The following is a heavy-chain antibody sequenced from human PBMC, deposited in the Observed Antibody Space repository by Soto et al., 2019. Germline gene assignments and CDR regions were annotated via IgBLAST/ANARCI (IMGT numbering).Heavy chain of an antibody. CDR1: GLTVSSNY. CDR2: IYSGGST. CDR3: ARGKDYGSGSYSGY. J-gene: IGHJ4*02. V-gene: IGHV3-53*01. Sequence: EVQLVESGGGLIQPGGSLRLSCAASGLTVSSNYMSWVRQAPGKGLEWVSVIYSGGSTDYADSVKGRFTISRDNSKNTLYPQMNSLRAEDTAVYYCARGKDYGSGSYSGYWGQGTLVTVSS. D-gene: IGHD3-10*01.